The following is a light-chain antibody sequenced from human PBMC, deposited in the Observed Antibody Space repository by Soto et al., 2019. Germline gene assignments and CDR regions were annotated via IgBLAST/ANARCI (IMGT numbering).Light chain of an antibody. CDR2: EVS. Sequence: QSALTQPASVSGSPGQSITISCTGTSRDVGGYNYVSWYQQHPGKAPKLMIYEVSNRPSGVSTRFSGSKSGNTASLTISGLQAEDEADYYCSSYTSSSIEYVFGTGTKLTVL. CDR3: SSYTSSSIEYV. CDR1: SRDVGGYNY. V-gene: IGLV2-14*01. J-gene: IGLJ1*01.